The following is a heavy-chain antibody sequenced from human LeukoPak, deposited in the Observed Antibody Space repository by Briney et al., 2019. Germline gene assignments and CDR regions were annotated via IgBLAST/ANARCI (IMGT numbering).Heavy chain of an antibody. D-gene: IGHD4-17*01. CDR2: ISAYNGNT. J-gene: IGHJ5*02. Sequence: ASVKVSCKASGYTFTSYGISWVRQAPGQGLEWMGWISAYNGNTNYAQKLQGRVTMTTDTSTSTAYMELRSLRSGDTAVYYCARVVTVTTKNYRWFDPWGQGTLVTVSS. CDR1: GYTFTSYG. CDR3: ARVVTVTTKNYRWFDP. V-gene: IGHV1-18*01.